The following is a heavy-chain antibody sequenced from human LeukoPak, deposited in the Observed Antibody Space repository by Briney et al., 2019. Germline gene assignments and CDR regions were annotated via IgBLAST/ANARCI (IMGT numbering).Heavy chain of an antibody. Sequence: HPSETLSLTCTVSGGPINNYYWECIRQPPGEGLGWVGYIHYSGSTYYNPSLESRVTISVDTSKHQFSLKLSSVTAADTAVYYCARRMEQMPTIGQSNWIDPWGQGTLVTVSS. V-gene: IGHV4-59*08. J-gene: IGHJ5*02. CDR2: IHYSGST. CDR3: ARRMEQMPTIGQSNWIDP. D-gene: IGHD5-24*01. CDR1: GGPINNYY.